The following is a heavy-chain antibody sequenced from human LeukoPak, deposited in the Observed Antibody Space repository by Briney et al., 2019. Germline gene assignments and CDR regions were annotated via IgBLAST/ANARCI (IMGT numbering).Heavy chain of an antibody. CDR1: GFTFSSYS. D-gene: IGHD2-21*02. Sequence: PGGSLRLSCAASGFTFSSYSMNWVRQAPGKGLEWVAAISYNAGYKHYTDSVKGRLTISRDDSKSTVYLQMNSLRAEDTALYYCAREPIDGDCQFDYWGQGTLVTVSS. V-gene: IGHV3-33*08. CDR2: ISYNAGYK. J-gene: IGHJ4*02. CDR3: AREPIDGDCQFDY.